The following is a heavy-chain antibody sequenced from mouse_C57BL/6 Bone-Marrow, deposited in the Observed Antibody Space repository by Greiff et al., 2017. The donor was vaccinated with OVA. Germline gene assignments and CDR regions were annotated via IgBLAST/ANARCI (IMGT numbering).Heavy chain of an antibody. CDR3: ARKPYYYGSSLDY. D-gene: IGHD1-1*01. CDR2: IYPRSGNT. V-gene: IGHV1-81*01. CDR1: GYTFTSYG. J-gene: IGHJ2*01. Sequence: VKLMESGAELARPGASVKLSCKASGYTFTSYGISWVKQRTGQGLEWIGEIYPRSGNTYYNEKFKGKATLTADKSSSTAYMELRSLTSEDSAVYFCARKPYYYGSSLDYWGQGTTLTVSS.